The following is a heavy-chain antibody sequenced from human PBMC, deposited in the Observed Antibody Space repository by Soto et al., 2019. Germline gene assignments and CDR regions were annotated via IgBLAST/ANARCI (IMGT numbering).Heavy chain of an antibody. CDR2: IYYSGST. V-gene: IGHV4-39*01. J-gene: IGHJ4*02. Sequence: SKTLSLTCTFYVGSISSSSSYCGWMRQPPWKGLEWIGSIYYSGSTYYNPSLKSRVNILQDTSKNQFSLNLTSMTAADTAVYYCARLFMTDYLMRGYFDFWGQGTLVIVSS. CDR1: VGSISSSSSY. CDR3: ARLFMTDYLMRGYFDF. D-gene: IGHD3-3*01.